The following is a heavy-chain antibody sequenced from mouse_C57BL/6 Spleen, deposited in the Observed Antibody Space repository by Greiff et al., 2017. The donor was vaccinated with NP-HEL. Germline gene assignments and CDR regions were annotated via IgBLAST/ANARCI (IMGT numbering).Heavy chain of an antibody. V-gene: IGHV1-61*01. CDR2: IYPSDSET. CDR3: ARRDYVDYYFDY. Sequence: QVQLQQPGAELVRPGSSVKLSCKASGYTFTSYWMDWVKQRPGQGLEWIGNIYPSDSETLYNQKFKDKATLTVDKSSSTAYMQLSSLTSEDSAVYYCARRDYVDYYFDYWGQGTTLTVSS. J-gene: IGHJ2*01. CDR1: GYTFTSYW. D-gene: IGHD2-13*01.